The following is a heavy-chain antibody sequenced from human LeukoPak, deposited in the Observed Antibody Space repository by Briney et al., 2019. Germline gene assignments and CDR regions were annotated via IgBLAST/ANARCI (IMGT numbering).Heavy chain of an antibody. CDR1: GFTLSSYE. J-gene: IGHJ4*02. D-gene: IGHD2-8*01. CDR2: ISGSGTAI. CDR3: ARGTNADY. Sequence: GGSLRLSCAASGFTLSSYEMNWVRQAPGKGLEWVSYISGSGTAISYADSVKGRFTISRDNAKNSLFLQMNSMRAEDTAVYYCARGTNADYWGQGTLVTASS. V-gene: IGHV3-48*03.